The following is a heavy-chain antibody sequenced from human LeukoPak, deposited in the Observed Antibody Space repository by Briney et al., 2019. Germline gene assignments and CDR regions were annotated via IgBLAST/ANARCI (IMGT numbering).Heavy chain of an antibody. CDR3: AKLKGWYGEGYFDY. J-gene: IGHJ4*02. CDR1: GFTVSSNY. D-gene: IGHD3-10*01. CDR2: IYSGGTT. Sequence: PGGSLRLSCAASGFTVSSNYMSWVRQPPGKGLDCVSVIYSGGTTFYAASVKGRFTPSRDNSKNTLYLQMNSLRADDTAVYYCAKLKGWYGEGYFDYWGQGTVVTVSS. V-gene: IGHV3-53*01.